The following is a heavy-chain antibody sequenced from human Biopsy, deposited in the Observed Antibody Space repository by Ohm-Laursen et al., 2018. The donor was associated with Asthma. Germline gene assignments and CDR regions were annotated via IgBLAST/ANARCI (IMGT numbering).Heavy chain of an antibody. D-gene: IGHD3-3*02. V-gene: IGHV3-7*01. CDR2: IKHDGTEK. CDR1: GFTFGDYW. Sequence: SLRLPCAASGFTFGDYWMSWVRQVPGKGLEWVANIKHDGTEKNHVDSLKGRFTISRDNAKNSLYLQMNSLRAEDTAVYYCARTFHFWSPYHAEHYQLWGQGTLVTVPS. J-gene: IGHJ1*01. CDR3: ARTFHFWSPYHAEHYQL.